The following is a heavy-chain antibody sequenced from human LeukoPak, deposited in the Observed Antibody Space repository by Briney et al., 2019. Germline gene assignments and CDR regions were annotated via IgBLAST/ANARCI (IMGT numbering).Heavy chain of an antibody. V-gene: IGHV1-2*02. CDR2: INPNSGGT. J-gene: IGHJ4*02. D-gene: IGHD5-12*01. Sequence: GASVKVSCKASGYTFTNYYMHWVRQAPGEGFEWMGWINPNSGGTNYAQKFQGRVTMTRDTSISTAYMELSSLISDDTAVYYCASLRLLDYWGQGTLVTVSS. CDR1: GYTFTNYY. CDR3: ASLRLLDY.